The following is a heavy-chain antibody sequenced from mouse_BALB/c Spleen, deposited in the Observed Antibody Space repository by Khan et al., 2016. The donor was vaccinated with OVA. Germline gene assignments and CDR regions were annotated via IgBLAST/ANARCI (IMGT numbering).Heavy chain of an antibody. CDR3: ARRSF. Sequence: EVQLQESGPGLVKPSQSLSLTCTVTGYSITSDYAWNWIRQIPGNKLERMGNISYSGSTSYNQSLKSRISITGDTSNTQSFLQLNSVTTEDTATYYCARRSFWGAGTTVTVSS. V-gene: IGHV3-2*02. CDR1: GYSITSDYA. J-gene: IGHJ1*01. CDR2: ISYSGST.